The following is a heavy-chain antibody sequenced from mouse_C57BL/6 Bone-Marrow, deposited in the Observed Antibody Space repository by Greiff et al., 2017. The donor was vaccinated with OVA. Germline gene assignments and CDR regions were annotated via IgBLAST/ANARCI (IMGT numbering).Heavy chain of an antibody. Sequence: EVMLVESGGGLVKPGGSLKLSCAASGFTFSDYGMHWVRQAPEKGLEWVAYISSGSSTLYYADTVKGRFPISRDNAKNTLFLQMTRLRSEDTAMYYCARRGYYGPYAMDYWGQGTSVTVSS. D-gene: IGHD1-2*01. CDR3: ARRGYYGPYAMDY. CDR1: GFTFSDYG. CDR2: ISSGSSTL. V-gene: IGHV5-17*01. J-gene: IGHJ4*01.